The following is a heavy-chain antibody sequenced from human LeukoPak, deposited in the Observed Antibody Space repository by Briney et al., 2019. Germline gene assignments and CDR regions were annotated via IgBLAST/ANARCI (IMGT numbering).Heavy chain of an antibody. CDR1: GFTFSSYA. D-gene: IGHD2-8*01. CDR3: ARDRGCTMKQWVFDY. CDR2: ISGSGGST. J-gene: IGHJ4*02. Sequence: PGGSLRLSCAASGFTFSSYAMSWVRQAPGKGLEWVSAISGSGGSTYYADSVKGRFTISRDNSKNTLYLQMNSLRAEDTAVYYCARDRGCTMKQWVFDYWGQGALVTVSS. V-gene: IGHV3-23*01.